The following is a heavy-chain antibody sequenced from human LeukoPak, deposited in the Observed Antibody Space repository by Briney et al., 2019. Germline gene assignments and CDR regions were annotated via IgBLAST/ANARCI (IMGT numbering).Heavy chain of an antibody. CDR1: GFTFGSYA. CDR3: AKGQYSPGP. CDR2: LNSNGGAT. D-gene: IGHD6-6*01. Sequence: GGSLRLSCAASGFTFGSYAMSWVRQAPGKGLEWVSSLNSNGGATYYSDSVKGRFTSSRDNSKNTLYLQMNSLRAEDTAVYYCAKGQYSPGPWGQGTLVTVSS. J-gene: IGHJ5*02. V-gene: IGHV3-23*01.